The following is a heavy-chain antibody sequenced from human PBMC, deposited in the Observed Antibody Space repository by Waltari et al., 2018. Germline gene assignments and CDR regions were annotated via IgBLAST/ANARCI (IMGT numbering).Heavy chain of an antibody. CDR2: MKGDGSRK. D-gene: IGHD3-22*01. CDR1: GFSFSHYW. Sequence: EVQLVESGGGLVQPGGSLRLYCAASGFSFSHYWMSWVRQAPGNGLGWVADMKGDGSRKYYLDSVRGRFSISRDNTKKSVDLQMNSLRAEDTAVYYCARDDSSSGSYDAFDIWGQGTMVAVSS. CDR3: ARDDSSSGSYDAFDI. V-gene: IGHV3-7*01. J-gene: IGHJ3*02.